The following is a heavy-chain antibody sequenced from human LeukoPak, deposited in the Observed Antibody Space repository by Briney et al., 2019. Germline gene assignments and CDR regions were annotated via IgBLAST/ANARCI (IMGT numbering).Heavy chain of an antibody. V-gene: IGHV1-69*13. CDR1: GYTFTSYG. Sequence: SGKVSCKASGYTFTSYGISWVRQAPGQGLEWMGGIIPIFGTANYAQKFQGRVTITADESTSTAYMELSSLRSEDTAVYYCASSYYYGSGSYSFVDYWGQGTLVTVSS. D-gene: IGHD3-10*01. CDR3: ASSYYYGSGSYSFVDY. J-gene: IGHJ4*02. CDR2: IIPIFGTA.